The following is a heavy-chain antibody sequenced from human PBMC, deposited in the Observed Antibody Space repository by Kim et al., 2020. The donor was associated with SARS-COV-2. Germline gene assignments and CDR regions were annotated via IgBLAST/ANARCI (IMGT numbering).Heavy chain of an antibody. J-gene: IGHJ5*02. V-gene: IGHV1-8*01. CDR3: ARGQGSGSYNWFDP. Sequence: AQKFQGRVTMTRNTSISTAYMELSSLRSEDTAVYYCARGQGSGSYNWFDPWGQGTLVTVSS. D-gene: IGHD3-10*01.